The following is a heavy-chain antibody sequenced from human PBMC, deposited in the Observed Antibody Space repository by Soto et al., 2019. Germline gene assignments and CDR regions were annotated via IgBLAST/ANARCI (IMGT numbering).Heavy chain of an antibody. CDR3: TTLRLDP. J-gene: IGHJ5*02. CDR2: VNPNTGVT. D-gene: IGHD3-9*01. V-gene: IGHV1-2*02. CDR1: GYTFTAFY. Sequence: ASVKVSCKASGYTFTAFYMNWVRQAPGQGLEWMGWVNPNTGVTKYAQKFQGRVTMTRDTSINTAYMELSGLTSDDTAVYYCTTLRLDPWGQGTQVTVSS.